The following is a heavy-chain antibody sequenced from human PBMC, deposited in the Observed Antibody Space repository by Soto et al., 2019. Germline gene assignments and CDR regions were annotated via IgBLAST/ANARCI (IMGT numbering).Heavy chain of an antibody. V-gene: IGHV1-69*12. CDR2: IIPIFGTA. D-gene: IGHD3-10*01. CDR3: ARVPHMVRGVIIRTHFDY. Sequence: QVQLVQSGAEVKKPGSSVKVSCKASGGTFSRYAISWVRQAPGQGLEWMGGIIPIFGTANYAQKFQGRVTITADESTSTAYMELSSLRSEDTAVYYCARVPHMVRGVIIRTHFDYWGQGTLVTVSS. CDR1: GGTFSRYA. J-gene: IGHJ4*02.